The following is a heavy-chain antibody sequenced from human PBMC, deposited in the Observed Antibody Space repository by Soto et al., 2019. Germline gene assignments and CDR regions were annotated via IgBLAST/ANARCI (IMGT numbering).Heavy chain of an antibody. D-gene: IGHD4-17*01. CDR3: AIANYGDDDY. CDR1: GDTFSKST. V-gene: IGHV1-18*01. Sequence: QVQLVQSGAEVKKPGASVKVSCKTSGDTFSKSTISWVRQAPGQGLEWMGWISAYRGNVKYAWKFQDRVTMTTDTSTSTAYVELRSLRFDYTAVYYCAIANYGDDDYWGQGTLVTVSS. J-gene: IGHJ4*02. CDR2: ISAYRGNV.